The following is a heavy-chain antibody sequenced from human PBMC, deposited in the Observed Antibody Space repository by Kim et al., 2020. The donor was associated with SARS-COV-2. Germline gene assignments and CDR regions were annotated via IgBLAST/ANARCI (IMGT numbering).Heavy chain of an antibody. Sequence: GGSLRLSCAASGFTFSDYWMHWVRQVPGKGLVWVSRISSDGSATTYADSVKGRFTISRDNAKNTLFLQMNSLRAEDTAVYYCVLNIAGTIAYWGQGALVT. D-gene: IGHD1-26*01. CDR1: GFTFSDYW. J-gene: IGHJ4*02. CDR3: VLNIAGTIAY. V-gene: IGHV3-74*01. CDR2: ISSDGSAT.